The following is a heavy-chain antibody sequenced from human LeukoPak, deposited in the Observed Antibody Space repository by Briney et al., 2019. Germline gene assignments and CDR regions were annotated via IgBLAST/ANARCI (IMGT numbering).Heavy chain of an antibody. J-gene: IGHJ4*02. V-gene: IGHV4-34*01. CDR2: IYHSGST. D-gene: IGHD3-10*01. CDR1: GFSFSDFE. CDR3: ARDRVGQFGLDY. Sequence: GSLRLSCAASGFSFSDFEMNWVRQAPGKGLEWIGEIYHSGSTNYNPSLKSRVTISVDTSKNQFPLKLSSVTAADTAVYYCARDRVGQFGLDYWGQGTLVTVSS.